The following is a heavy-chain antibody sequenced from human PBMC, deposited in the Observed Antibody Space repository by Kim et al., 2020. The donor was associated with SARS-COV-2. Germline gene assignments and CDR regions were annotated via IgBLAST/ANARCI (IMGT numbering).Heavy chain of an antibody. J-gene: IGHJ6*02. D-gene: IGHD6-19*01. CDR3: ASSLGVAVAGYGMDV. V-gene: IGHV3-21*01. Sequence: NEGKGPFTISRDNAKNSLCMQMNSLRAEDTAVYYCASSLGVAVAGYGMDVWGQGTTVTVSS.